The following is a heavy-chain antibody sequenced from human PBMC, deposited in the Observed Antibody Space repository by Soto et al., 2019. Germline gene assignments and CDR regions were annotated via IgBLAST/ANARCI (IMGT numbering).Heavy chain of an antibody. J-gene: IGHJ4*02. CDR2: INPSGGYT. CDR3: ARGGGIVLVTAPYDH. V-gene: IGHV1-46*03. Sequence: QVQLVQSGAEVKKPGASVKVSCKASGYTFSSYYMNWVRQAPGQGLEWLGIINPSGGYTTYAQRFLGRATMTSDTSSSTGHMELGSLTSEDTAVYYCARGGGIVLVTAPYDHWGQGTLVTVSS. CDR1: GYTFSSYY. D-gene: IGHD2-21*02.